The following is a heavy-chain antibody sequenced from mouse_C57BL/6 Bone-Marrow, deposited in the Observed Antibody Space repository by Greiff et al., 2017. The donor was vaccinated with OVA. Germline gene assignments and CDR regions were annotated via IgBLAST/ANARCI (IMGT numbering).Heavy chain of an antibody. CDR1: GYTFTSYW. J-gene: IGHJ4*01. D-gene: IGHD1-1*01. V-gene: IGHV1-52*01. Sequence: QVQLQQPGAELVRPGSSVKLSCKASGYTFTSYWMHWVQQRPIQGLEWIGNIDPSDSETHYNQKFKDKATLTVDKSSSTAYMQLSSLTSEDSAVYYCAKDGLQRGTNYYDDMDYWGQGTTLTVSS. CDR2: IDPSDSET. CDR3: AKDGLQRGTNYYDDMDY.